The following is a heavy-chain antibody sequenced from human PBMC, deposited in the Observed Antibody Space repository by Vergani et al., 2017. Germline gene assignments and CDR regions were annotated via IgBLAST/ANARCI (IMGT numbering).Heavy chain of an antibody. Sequence: EVQLVQSGAEVKQPGESLKISCKGSGYSFTSYWIGWVRQMPGKGLEWMGIIYPGDPDTRYSPSFQGQVTISADKSISTAYLQWSSLKASDTARYYCARQSGYYYDSSDAFDIWGQGTMVTVSS. CDR3: ARQSGYYYDSSDAFDI. CDR1: GYSFTSYW. J-gene: IGHJ3*02. D-gene: IGHD3-22*01. CDR2: IYPGDPDT. V-gene: IGHV5-51*01.